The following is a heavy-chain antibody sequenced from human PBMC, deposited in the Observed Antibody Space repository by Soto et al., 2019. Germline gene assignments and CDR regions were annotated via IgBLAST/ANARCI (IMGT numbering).Heavy chain of an antibody. Sequence: SETLSLTCTVSGGSISSYYWSWIRQPPGKGLEWIGYIYYSGSTNYNPSLKSRVTISVDTSKNQFSLKLSSVTAADTAVYYCARVGLVLRYFDHWGQGTLVTVSS. CDR1: GGSISSYY. V-gene: IGHV4-59*01. D-gene: IGHD3-9*01. CDR2: IYYSGST. J-gene: IGHJ4*02. CDR3: ARVGLVLRYFDH.